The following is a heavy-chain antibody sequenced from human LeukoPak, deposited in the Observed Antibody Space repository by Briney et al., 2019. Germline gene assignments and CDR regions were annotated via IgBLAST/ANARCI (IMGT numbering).Heavy chain of an antibody. V-gene: IGHV1-46*01. D-gene: IGHD5-12*01. CDR3: ARRYSDYAETALDY. Sequence: VSVKVSCKASGYTFITYYIHWVRQAPGQGLEWMGIINPSGDSTTYAQKFQGRVTMTRDTSTSTVYMELSSLTSEDTAVYYCARRYSDYAETALDYWGQGTLVTVSS. J-gene: IGHJ4*02. CDR2: INPSGDST. CDR1: GYTFITYY.